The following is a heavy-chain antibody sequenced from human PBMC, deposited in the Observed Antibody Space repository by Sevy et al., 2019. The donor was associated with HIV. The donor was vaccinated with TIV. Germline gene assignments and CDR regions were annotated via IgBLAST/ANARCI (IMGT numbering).Heavy chain of an antibody. CDR3: ARDGGATIFGVVISFDYYYYMDV. CDR1: GFTFSSYA. CDR2: ISYDGSNK. Sequence: GGSLRLSCAASGFTFSSYAMHWVRQAPGKGLEWVAVISYDGSNKYYADSVKGRFTISRDNSKNTLYLQMNSLGAEDTAVYYCARDGGATIFGVVISFDYYYYMDVWGKGTTVTVSS. J-gene: IGHJ6*03. V-gene: IGHV3-30-3*01. D-gene: IGHD3-3*01.